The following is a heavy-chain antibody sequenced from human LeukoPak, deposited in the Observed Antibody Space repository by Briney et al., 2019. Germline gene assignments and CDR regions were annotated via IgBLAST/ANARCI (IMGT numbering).Heavy chain of an antibody. V-gene: IGHV3-11*01. CDR3: AREGPWDYYYGMDI. CDR1: GFTFSDYY. J-gene: IGHJ6*02. CDR2: ISSSGSTI. D-gene: IGHD7-27*01. Sequence: GGSLRLSCAASGFTFSDYYMSWIRQAPGKGLEWVSYISSSGSTIYYADSVKGRFTISRDNAKNSLYLQMNSRRAEDTAVYYCAREGPWDYYYGMDIWGQGTTVTVSS.